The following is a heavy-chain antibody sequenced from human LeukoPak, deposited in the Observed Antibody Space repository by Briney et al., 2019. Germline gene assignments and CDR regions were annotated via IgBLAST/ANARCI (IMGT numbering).Heavy chain of an antibody. CDR3: ASRPESEAYFDY. J-gene: IGHJ4*02. V-gene: IGHV4-30-4*08. CDR1: GASISSGDYY. Sequence: SQTLSLTCTVSGASISSGDYYWSWIRHPPGRGLEFIGYIYYSGNTYYNPSLKSRVTISVDTSKNQFSLKLSSVTAADTAVYYCASRPESEAYFDYWGQGTLVTVSS. CDR2: IYYSGNT.